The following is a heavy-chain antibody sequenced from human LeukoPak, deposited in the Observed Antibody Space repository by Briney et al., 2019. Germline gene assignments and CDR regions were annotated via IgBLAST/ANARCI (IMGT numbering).Heavy chain of an antibody. V-gene: IGHV1-18*01. CDR2: ISAYNGNT. D-gene: IGHD1-26*01. Sequence: GASVKVSCKASGYTFTSYGISWVRQAPGQGLEWMGWISAYNGNTNYAQKLQGRVTMTTDTSTSTAYMELRSLRSDDTAVYYCAREGEWELLSIVINAFDIWGQGTMVTVSS. CDR3: AREGEWELLSIVINAFDI. J-gene: IGHJ3*02. CDR1: GYTFTSYG.